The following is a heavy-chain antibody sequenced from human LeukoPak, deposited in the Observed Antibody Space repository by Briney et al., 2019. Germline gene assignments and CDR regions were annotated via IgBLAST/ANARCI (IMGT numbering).Heavy chain of an antibody. CDR1: GFTFSNAW. CDR3: TTDSYDSLYYMDV. J-gene: IGHJ6*03. CDR2: IKSKTDGGTT. Sequence: PGGSLRLSCAASGFTFSNAWMSWVRQAPGKGLEWVGRIKSKTDGGTTDYAAPVKGRFTISRDDSKNTLYLQMNSLKTEDTAVYYCTTDSYDSLYYMDVWGKGTTVTVSS. V-gene: IGHV3-15*01. D-gene: IGHD3-22*01.